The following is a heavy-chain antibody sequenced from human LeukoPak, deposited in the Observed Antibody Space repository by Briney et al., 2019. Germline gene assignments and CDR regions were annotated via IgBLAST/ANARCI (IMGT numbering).Heavy chain of an antibody. D-gene: IGHD3-10*01. CDR3: ATYYYGSGGFQH. CDR1: GGSISSGGYS. V-gene: IGHV4-30-2*01. CDR2: IFHSGGT. J-gene: IGHJ1*01. Sequence: SETLSLTCAVSGGSISSGGYSWSWIRQPPGKGLEWIGYIFHSGGTYYNPSLKSRVTISVDRSKNQFSLKLSSVTAADTAVYYCATYYYGSGGFQHWGQGTLVTVSS.